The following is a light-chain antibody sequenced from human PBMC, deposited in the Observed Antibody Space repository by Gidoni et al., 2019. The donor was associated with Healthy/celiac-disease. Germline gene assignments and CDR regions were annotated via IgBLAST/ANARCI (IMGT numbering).Light chain of an antibody. CDR1: QSVSSY. V-gene: IGKV3-11*01. CDR3: QQRSNWPPWT. J-gene: IGKJ1*01. Sequence: IVLTQSPATLSLSPGHRATLSCRASQSVSSYLAGYQQKPGQAPRLLIYDASNRATGIPARFSGSGSGTDFTLTISSLEPEDFAVYYCQQRSNWPPWTFGQGTKVEIK. CDR2: DAS.